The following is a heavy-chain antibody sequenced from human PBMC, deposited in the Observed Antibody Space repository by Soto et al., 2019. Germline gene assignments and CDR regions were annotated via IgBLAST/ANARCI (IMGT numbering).Heavy chain of an antibody. CDR1: GFTFSSYS. CDR2: ISSSSSYI. Sequence: AGSLRLSCAASGFTFSSYSMNWVRQAPGKGLEWVSSISSSSSYIYYADSVKGRFTISRDNAKNSLYLQMNSLRAEDTAVYYCAKGRPRFVVVPAASLWGQGTMVTVSS. V-gene: IGHV3-21*01. J-gene: IGHJ3*01. D-gene: IGHD2-2*01. CDR3: AKGRPRFVVVPAASL.